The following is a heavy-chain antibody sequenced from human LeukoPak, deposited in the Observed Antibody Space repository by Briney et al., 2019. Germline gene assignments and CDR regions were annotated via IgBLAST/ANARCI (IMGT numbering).Heavy chain of an antibody. D-gene: IGHD2-21*01. V-gene: IGHV3-48*03. CDR1: GFTFSAYE. CDR3: ARDVVVATEPLEGY. CDR2: ITGSSSII. Sequence: PGGSLRLTCAASGFTFSAYEMNWVRQAPGKGLEWIAYITGSSSIIYYADSVKGRFTISRDNAKNSLYLQKNSLSAEDTDVYYCARDVVVATEPLEGYWGQGTPVTVSS. J-gene: IGHJ4*02.